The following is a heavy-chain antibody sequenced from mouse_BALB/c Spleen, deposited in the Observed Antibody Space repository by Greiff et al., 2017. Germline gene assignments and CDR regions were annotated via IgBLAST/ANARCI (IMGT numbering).Heavy chain of an antibody. D-gene: IGHD1-1*01. CDR2: IDPSDSET. V-gene: IGHV1S127*01. CDR3: ARGYYYGSSSWFAY. CDR1: GYSFTSYW. J-gene: IGHJ3*01. Sequence: QVQLQQSGPQLVRPGASVKISCKASGYSFTSYWMHWVKQRPGQGLEWIGMIDPSDSETRLNQKFKDKATLTVDKSSSTAYMQLSSPTSEDSAVYYCARGYYYGSSSWFAYWGQGTLVTVSA.